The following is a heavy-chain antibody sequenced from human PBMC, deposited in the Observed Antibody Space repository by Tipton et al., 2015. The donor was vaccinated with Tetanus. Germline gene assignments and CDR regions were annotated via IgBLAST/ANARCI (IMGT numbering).Heavy chain of an antibody. Sequence: SLRLSCAASGFTFYSYGMHWVRQAPGKGLEWVAVISYDGRNKYYAHSVKGRFTISRDNSKNTLYLQMNSLRAEDTAVYYCARDVGEFSSCYLSSWFDPWGQGTLVTVSS. CDR1: GFTFYSYG. J-gene: IGHJ5*02. V-gene: IGHV3-30*03. CDR3: ARDVGEFSSCYLSSWFDP. D-gene: IGHD3-3*01. CDR2: ISYDGRNK.